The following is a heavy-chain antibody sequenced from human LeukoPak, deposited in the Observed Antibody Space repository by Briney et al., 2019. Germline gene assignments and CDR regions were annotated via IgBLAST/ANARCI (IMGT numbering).Heavy chain of an antibody. J-gene: IGHJ4*02. Sequence: ASVKVSCKVSGYTLTELSMHWVRQAPGKGLEWMGGFDPEDGETIYAQKFQGRVTMTEDTSTDTAYMELSSLRSEDTAVYYCATDLNYYGSGYRVSYYFDYWGQGTLVTVSS. D-gene: IGHD3-10*01. CDR1: GYTLTELS. CDR3: ATDLNYYGSGYRVSYYFDY. V-gene: IGHV1-24*01. CDR2: FDPEDGET.